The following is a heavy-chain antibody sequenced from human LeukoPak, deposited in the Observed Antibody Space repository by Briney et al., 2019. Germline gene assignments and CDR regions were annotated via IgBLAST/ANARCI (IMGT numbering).Heavy chain of an antibody. CDR2: INPNSGGT. J-gene: IGHJ4*02. CDR1: GYTFTGYY. CDR3: ASGPSDLGSSSQF. V-gene: IGHV1-2*02. D-gene: IGHD6-6*01. Sequence: ASVKVSCKASGYTFTGYYMHWVRQAPGQGLEWMGCINPNSGGTNYAQKFQGRFTMTRDTSISTAYMELSRLISDDTAVYYCASGPSDLGSSSQFWGQGTLVTVSS.